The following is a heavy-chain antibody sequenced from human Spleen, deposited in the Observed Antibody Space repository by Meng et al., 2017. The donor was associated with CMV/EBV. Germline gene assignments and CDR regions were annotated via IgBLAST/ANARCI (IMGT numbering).Heavy chain of an antibody. CDR2: INHSGST. Sequence: SETLSLTCAVYGGSFSGYYWTWIRQPPGKGLEWIGEINHSGSTNYNPSLKSRVTILVDPSKNQFSLKLSSVTAADTAVYFCARVVQELDLKYYYYYHAVDVWGQGTMVTVSS. CDR3: ARVVQELDLKYYYYYHAVDV. V-gene: IGHV4-34*01. D-gene: IGHD1-1*01. J-gene: IGHJ6*02. CDR1: GGSFSGYY.